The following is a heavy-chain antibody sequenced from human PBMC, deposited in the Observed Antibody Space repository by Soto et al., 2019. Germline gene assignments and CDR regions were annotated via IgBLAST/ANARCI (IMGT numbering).Heavy chain of an antibody. CDR3: ARDRVFYGMDV. D-gene: IGHD3-10*01. CDR1: GFSLTTRGI. Sequence: LTLTCTFSGFSLTTRGISLPWIRQAPGKGLEWVSHIYSGGSIYYADSVKGRFTISRDNSRNTVYLQMNTLRAEDTAVYYCARDRVFYGMDVWGQGTTVTSP. J-gene: IGHJ6*02. V-gene: IGHV3-53*01. CDR2: IYSGGSI.